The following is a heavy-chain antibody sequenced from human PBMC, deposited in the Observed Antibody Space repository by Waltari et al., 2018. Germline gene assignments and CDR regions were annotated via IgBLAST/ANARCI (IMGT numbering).Heavy chain of an antibody. CDR3: VQGGFYYAD. CDR2: IKPEGSEK. J-gene: IGHJ4*02. Sequence: EVQVVESGGGLVQPGGSLRLSCVASGFTFSNYWMSWVRQAPGKGLEWVDNIKPEGSEKNHVDSVKGRFTISRDNAKNSLYLQMNSLRAEDTAVYYCVQGGFYYADWGQGTLVTVSS. CDR1: GFTFSNYW. D-gene: IGHD3-10*01. V-gene: IGHV3-7*01.